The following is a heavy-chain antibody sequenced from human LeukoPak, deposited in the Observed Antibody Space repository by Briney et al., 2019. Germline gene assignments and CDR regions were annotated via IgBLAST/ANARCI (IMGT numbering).Heavy chain of an antibody. Sequence: GGSLRLSCAASGFTFDDYAMHWVRQAPGKGLEWVSGISWNSGSIGYADSVKGRFTISRDNAKNSLYLQMNSLRAEDTALYYCAKEDYGGSSDAFDIWGQGTMVTVSS. J-gene: IGHJ3*02. D-gene: IGHD4-23*01. CDR1: GFTFDDYA. V-gene: IGHV3-9*01. CDR3: AKEDYGGSSDAFDI. CDR2: ISWNSGSI.